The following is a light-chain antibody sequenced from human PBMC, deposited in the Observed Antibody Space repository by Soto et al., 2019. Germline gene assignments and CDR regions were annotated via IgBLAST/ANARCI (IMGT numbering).Light chain of an antibody. J-gene: IGLJ2*01. Sequence: QSVLTHPPSASGTPGQRVTITCSGSSSNIGSNAVNWYQQLPGTAPKLLIYSDYQRPSGVPDRFSGSKSGTSASLAISGRQSEDEAAYYCASWDDSLNGPVFGGGTKRTVL. CDR2: SDY. CDR1: SSNIGSNA. CDR3: ASWDDSLNGPV. V-gene: IGLV1-44*01.